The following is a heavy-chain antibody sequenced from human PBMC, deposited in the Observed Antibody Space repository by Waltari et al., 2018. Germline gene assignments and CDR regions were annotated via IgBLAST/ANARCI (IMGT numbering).Heavy chain of an antibody. CDR2: IIPIFGTS. Sequence: QVQLVQSGAEVKKPGSSVKVSCKASGGTFSSYAISWVRQAPGQGLEWMGGIIPIFGTSNYAQKFQGRVTITADESTSTAYMELSSLRSEDTAVYYCARDLLYSGSSGPRSSPNKFDYWGQGTLVTVSS. V-gene: IGHV1-69*01. J-gene: IGHJ4*02. D-gene: IGHD2-15*01. CDR3: ARDLLYSGSSGPRSSPNKFDY. CDR1: GGTFSSYA.